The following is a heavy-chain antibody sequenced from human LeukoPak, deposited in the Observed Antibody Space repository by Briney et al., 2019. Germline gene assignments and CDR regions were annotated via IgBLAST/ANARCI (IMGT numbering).Heavy chain of an antibody. CDR2: INQDGVEK. J-gene: IGHJ4*02. V-gene: IGHV3-7*01. CDR1: GFTFSSYW. CDR3: ARDPSIGVPGSGWCEY. D-gene: IGHD6-19*01. Sequence: GGSLRLSCAASGFTFSSYWMSGVREAPGKGLEWVANINQDGVEKYYLDTVKGRVTISRDNAKYLLYLQMNSLRAEDTAVYYCARDPSIGVPGSGWCEYWGLGAVVTVSS.